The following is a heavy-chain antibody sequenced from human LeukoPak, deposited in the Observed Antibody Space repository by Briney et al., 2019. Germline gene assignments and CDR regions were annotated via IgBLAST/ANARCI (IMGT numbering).Heavy chain of an antibody. CDR3: ATDLTCSSISCYVDY. J-gene: IGHJ4*02. Sequence: GASVKVSCKVSGYTLTELSMHWVRQAPGKGLEWMGSFDPEDGETIYAQKFQGRVTMTEDTSTDTAYMELSSLRSEDTAIYYCATDLTCSSISCYVDYWGQGTLVTVSS. CDR2: FDPEDGET. CDR1: GYTLTELS. V-gene: IGHV1-24*01. D-gene: IGHD2-2*01.